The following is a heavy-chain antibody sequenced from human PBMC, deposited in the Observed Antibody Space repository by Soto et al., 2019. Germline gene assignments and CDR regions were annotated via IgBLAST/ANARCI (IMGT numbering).Heavy chain of an antibody. CDR1: GYNFATYW. CDR3: ARRLDNTLDF. CDR2: IYPHDSDT. Sequence: GESLKISCKGSGYNFATYWIGSVRQMPRKGPEWMGIIYPHDSDTRYSPSFQGQVTISADKSISTAYLQWSSLKSSGTAIYYCARRLDNTLDFWGQGTLVTVSS. J-gene: IGHJ4*02. D-gene: IGHD1-20*01. V-gene: IGHV5-51*01.